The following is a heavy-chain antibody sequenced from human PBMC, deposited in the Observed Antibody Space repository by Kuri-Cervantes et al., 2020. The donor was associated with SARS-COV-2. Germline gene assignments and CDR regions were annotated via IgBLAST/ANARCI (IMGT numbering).Heavy chain of an antibody. CDR2: IWYDGSNK. J-gene: IGHJ3*02. CDR3: AKDCSSTSCDDAFDI. CDR1: GFTFDDYA. D-gene: IGHD2-2*01. V-gene: IGHV3-33*06. Sequence: GESLKISCAASGFTFDDYAMHWVRQAPGKGLEWVAVIWYDGSNKYYADSVKGRFTISRDNSKNTLYLQMNSLRAEDTAVYYCAKDCSSTSCDDAFDIWGQGTMVTVSS.